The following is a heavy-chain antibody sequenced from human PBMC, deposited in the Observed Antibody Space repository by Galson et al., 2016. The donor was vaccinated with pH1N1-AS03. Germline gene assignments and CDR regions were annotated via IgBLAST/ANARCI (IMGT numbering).Heavy chain of an antibody. CDR2: IHPGGDT. D-gene: IGHD3-3*01. J-gene: IGHJ6*02. CDR1: GFTVSSGY. Sequence: SLRLSCAATGFTVSSGYHMSWVRQAPGKGLEWVSVIHPGGDTYNADSVKGRFTISRDNFENMAYLRMNSLRPEDTAVYYCAGDEGFANGINVWGQGTTVTVSS. CDR3: AGDEGFANGINV. V-gene: IGHV3-66*02.